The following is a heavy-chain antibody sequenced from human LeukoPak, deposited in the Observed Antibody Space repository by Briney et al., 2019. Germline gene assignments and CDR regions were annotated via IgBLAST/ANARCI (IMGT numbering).Heavy chain of an antibody. J-gene: IGHJ6*03. Sequence: SETLSLTCAVYGGSFSGYYWSWIRQPPGKRLEWIGEINHSGSTNYNPSLKSRVTISVDTSKNQFSLKLSSVTAADTAVYYCARVSSVYRDWTTVVTRDYYYYMDVWGKGTTVTVSS. CDR3: ARVSSVYRDWTTVVTRDYYYYMDV. CDR2: INHSGST. CDR1: GGSFSGYY. D-gene: IGHD4-23*01. V-gene: IGHV4-34*01.